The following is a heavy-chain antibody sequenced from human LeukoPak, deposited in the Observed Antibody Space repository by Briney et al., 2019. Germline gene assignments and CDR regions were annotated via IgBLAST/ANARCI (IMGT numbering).Heavy chain of an antibody. CDR2: IYPGDSDT. CDR1: GYSFTSYW. Sequence: GESLKISCKGSGYSFTSYWIGWVRQMPGKGLEGMGIIYPGDSDTRYSPSFQGQANISADKSISTAYRQWSSLKASETAMYYVARQTPVDTAMVTSMDYWGQGTLVTVSS. V-gene: IGHV5-51*01. CDR3: ARQTPVDTAMVTSMDY. D-gene: IGHD5-18*01. J-gene: IGHJ4*02.